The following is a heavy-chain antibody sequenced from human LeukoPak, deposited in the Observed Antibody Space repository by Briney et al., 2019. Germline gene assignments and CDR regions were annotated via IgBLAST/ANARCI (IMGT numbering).Heavy chain of an antibody. CDR2: IYHSGST. D-gene: IGHD6-25*01. J-gene: IGHJ6*03. CDR3: ARRRLYYYYYMDV. CDR1: GGSFSGYY. Sequence: SSETLSLTCAVYGGSFSGYYWSWIRQPPGKGLEWIGSIYHSGSTYYNPSLKSRVTISVDTSKNQFSLKLSSVTAADTAVYYCARRRLYYYYYMDVWGKGTTVTVSS. V-gene: IGHV4-34*01.